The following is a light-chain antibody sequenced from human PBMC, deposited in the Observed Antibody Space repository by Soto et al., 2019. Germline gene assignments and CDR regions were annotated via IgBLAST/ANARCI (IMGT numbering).Light chain of an antibody. V-gene: IGLV2-14*01. CDR1: SSDVGSYIY. Sequence: QSALTQPASVSGSPGQPITISCTGTSSDVGSYIYVSWYQHHPGKAPKLMIYDVSNRPSGVSNRFSGSKSGNTASLTISGLQAEDEAEYYCVSYTTFSSYVFGTGTKVT. CDR3: VSYTTFSSYV. CDR2: DVS. J-gene: IGLJ1*01.